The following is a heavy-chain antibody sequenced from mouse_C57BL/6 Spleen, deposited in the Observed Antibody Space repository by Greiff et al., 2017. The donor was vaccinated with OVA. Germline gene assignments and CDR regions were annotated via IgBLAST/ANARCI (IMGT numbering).Heavy chain of an antibody. J-gene: IGHJ1*03. CDR3: ARLLLWATWSFDV. CDR2: ISGGGGNT. Sequence: EVQLVESGGGLVKPGGSLKLSCAASGFTFSSYTMSWVRQTPEKRLEWVATISGGGGNTYYPDNAKNTLYLQMSSLRSEDTALYYCARLLLWATWSFDVWGTGTTVTVSS. V-gene: IGHV5-9*01. CDR1: GFTFSSYT. D-gene: IGHD2-10*01.